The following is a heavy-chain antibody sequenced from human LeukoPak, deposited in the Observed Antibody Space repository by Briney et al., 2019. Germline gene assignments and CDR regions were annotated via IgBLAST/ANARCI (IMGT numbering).Heavy chain of an antibody. CDR2: IKQDGSEQ. CDR3: ARQSPVRDHYYDSSGPLDY. Sequence: GGSLRLSCAASGFTFSSYWMTWVRQAPGKGLEWVANIKQDGSEQYYVDSVKGRFTISRDSAKNSLYLQMNSLRAEDTAEYYCARQSPVRDHYYDSSGPLDYWRQGTLVTVSS. CDR1: GFTFSSYW. J-gene: IGHJ4*02. V-gene: IGHV3-7*01. D-gene: IGHD3-22*01.